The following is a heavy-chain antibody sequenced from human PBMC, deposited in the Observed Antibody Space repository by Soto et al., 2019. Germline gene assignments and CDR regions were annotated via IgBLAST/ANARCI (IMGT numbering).Heavy chain of an antibody. CDR2: IRSKAYGGTT. CDR3: TRDKRSDIVVVPAPNRYYYGMDV. V-gene: IGHV3-49*04. D-gene: IGHD2-2*01. CDR1: GFTFGDYA. Sequence: GGSLRLSCTASGFTFGDYAMSWVRQAPGKXREWVGFIRSKAYGGTTEYAASVKGRFTISRDDSKSIAYLQMNSLKTEDTAVYYCTRDKRSDIVVVPAPNRYYYGMDVWGQGTTVTVSS. J-gene: IGHJ6*02.